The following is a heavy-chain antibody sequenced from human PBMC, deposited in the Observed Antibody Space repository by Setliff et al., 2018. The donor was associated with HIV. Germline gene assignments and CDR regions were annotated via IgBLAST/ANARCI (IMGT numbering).Heavy chain of an antibody. CDR3: VRDYSGYYSNAFDF. Sequence: SSETLSLTCNVSGYSINNDYYWGWIRQPPGKGLEWIGTIYHSGSTYYNPSLKSRVTLSVDTSKNQFSLTLNSVIAADTAVYYCVRDYSGYYSNAFDFWGQGTMVTVSS. CDR1: GYSINNDYY. CDR2: IYHSGST. D-gene: IGHD3-22*01. J-gene: IGHJ3*01. V-gene: IGHV4-38-2*02.